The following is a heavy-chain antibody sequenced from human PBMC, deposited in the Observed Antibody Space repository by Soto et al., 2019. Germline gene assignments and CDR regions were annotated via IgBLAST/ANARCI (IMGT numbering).Heavy chain of an antibody. Sequence: ASVKVSCKASGYTFTSYGISWVRQAPGQGLEWMGWISAYNGNTNYAQKLQDRVTMTTDTSTSTAYMELRSLRSDDTAVYYCARVDQDDFWSGYYFDYWGQGTLVTVSS. CDR2: ISAYNGNT. CDR3: ARVDQDDFWSGYYFDY. CDR1: GYTFTSYG. J-gene: IGHJ4*02. D-gene: IGHD3-3*01. V-gene: IGHV1-18*01.